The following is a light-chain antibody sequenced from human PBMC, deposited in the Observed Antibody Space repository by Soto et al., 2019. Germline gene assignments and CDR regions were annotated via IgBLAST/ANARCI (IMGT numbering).Light chain of an antibody. CDR2: DAS. V-gene: IGKV1-33*01. Sequence: DIQMTQSPSSLSASVGDRVTITCQASQDISNYLNWYQQKPGKAPKLLIYDASKLETGVPSRFSGSGSGTDFTFTISSLQPEDIATYYYQQYDNLPPWTFGQGTKVEI. J-gene: IGKJ1*01. CDR3: QQYDNLPPWT. CDR1: QDISNY.